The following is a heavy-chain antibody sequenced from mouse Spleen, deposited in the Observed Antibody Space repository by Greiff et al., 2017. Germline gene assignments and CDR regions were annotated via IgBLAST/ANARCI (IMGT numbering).Heavy chain of an antibody. CDR1: GYTFTDYY. V-gene: IGHV1-19*01. J-gene: IGHJ3*01. Sequence: VQLKESGPVLVKPGASVKMSCKASGYTFTDYYMNWVKQSHGKSLEWIGVINPYNGGTSYNQKFKGKATLTVDKSSSTAYMELNSLTSEDSAVYYCARLGYSNLFAYWGQGTLVTVSA. CDR2: INPYNGGT. D-gene: IGHD2-5*01. CDR3: ARLGYSNLFAY.